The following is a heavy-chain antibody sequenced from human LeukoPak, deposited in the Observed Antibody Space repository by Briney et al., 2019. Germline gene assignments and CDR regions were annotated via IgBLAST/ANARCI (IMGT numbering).Heavy chain of an antibody. J-gene: IGHJ4*02. CDR3: ARGTYYYGSGPDY. CDR2: IYYSGST. Sequence: SETLSLTCTVSGGPISSYYWSWIRQPPGKGLEWIGYIYYSGSTNYNPSLKSRVTISVDTSKNQFSLKLSSVTAADTAVYYCARGTYYYGSGPDYWGQGTLVTVSS. V-gene: IGHV4-59*01. CDR1: GGPISSYY. D-gene: IGHD3-10*01.